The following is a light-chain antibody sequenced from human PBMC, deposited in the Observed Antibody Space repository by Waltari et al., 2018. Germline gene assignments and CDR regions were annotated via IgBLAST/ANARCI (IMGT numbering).Light chain of an antibody. CDR3: QQCYSTPVT. Sequence: DIVITQSPASLAVSLGERATINCTSSQSVLYSANNKNYLAWYQQKPGQPPKLRIYWASTGESGVPDRFRGSGSGTDFTLTISSLQAEDVAVYYCQQCYSTPVTVGEGPRLEI. CDR2: WAS. J-gene: IGKJ5*01. CDR1: QSVLYSANNKNY. V-gene: IGKV4-1*01.